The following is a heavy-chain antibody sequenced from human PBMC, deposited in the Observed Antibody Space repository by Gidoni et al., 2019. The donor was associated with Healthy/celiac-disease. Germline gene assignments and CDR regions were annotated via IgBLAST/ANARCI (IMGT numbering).Heavy chain of an antibody. CDR2: ISSSSSYI. Sequence: EVQLVESGGGLVKPGGSLRLSCAASGFTFSSYSMNWVRQAPGKGLEWVSSISSSSSYIYYADSVKGRFTISRDNAKNSLYLQMNSLRAEDTAVYYCAREAPPKYYDFWSSFDYWGQGTLVTVSS. D-gene: IGHD3-3*01. CDR3: AREAPPKYYDFWSSFDY. V-gene: IGHV3-21*01. CDR1: GFTFSSYS. J-gene: IGHJ4*02.